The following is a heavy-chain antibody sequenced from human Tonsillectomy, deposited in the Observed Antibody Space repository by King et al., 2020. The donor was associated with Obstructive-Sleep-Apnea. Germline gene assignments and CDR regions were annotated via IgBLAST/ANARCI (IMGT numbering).Heavy chain of an antibody. CDR1: GFTVSSNY. D-gene: IGHD3-9*01. J-gene: IGHJ4*02. CDR3: ASATPYYDILSYYFDY. V-gene: IGHV3-66*01. Sequence: VQLVESGGGLVQPGGSLRLSCAASGFTVSSNYMSWVRQAPGKGLEWVSVIYSGGSTYYADSVKGRFIISRDNSKNMLYLQMNSLRAEDMAVYYCASATPYYDILSYYFDYWGQGTLVTVSS. CDR2: IYSGGST.